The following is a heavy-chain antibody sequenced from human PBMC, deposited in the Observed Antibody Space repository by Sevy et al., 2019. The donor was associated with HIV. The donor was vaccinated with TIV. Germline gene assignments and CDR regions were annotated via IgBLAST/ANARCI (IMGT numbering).Heavy chain of an antibody. D-gene: IGHD2-15*01. J-gene: IGHJ6*03. Sequence: GGYLRLSCAASGFTFSSYGMHWVRQAPGKGLEWVAVIWYDGSNKYYADSVKGRFTISRDNSKNTLYLQMNSLRAEDTAVYYCTRDGFVVVVADSPYYYYYMDVWGKGTLVTVSS. CDR2: IWYDGSNK. CDR1: GFTFSSYG. CDR3: TRDGFVVVVADSPYYYYYMDV. V-gene: IGHV3-33*01.